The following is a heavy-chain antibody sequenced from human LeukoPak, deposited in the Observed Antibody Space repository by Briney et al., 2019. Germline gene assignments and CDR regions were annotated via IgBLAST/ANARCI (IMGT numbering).Heavy chain of an antibody. V-gene: IGHV4-59*01. D-gene: IGHD3-22*01. CDR3: ASHYYDSSGSPFDY. CDR2: IYYSGST. Sequence: SETLSLTCTVSGGSISSYYWSWIRQPPGKGLEWIGYIYYSGSTNYNPSLKSRVTISVDTSKNQFSLKLSSVTAADTAVYYCASHYYDSSGSPFDYWGQGTLVTVSS. CDR1: GGSISSYY. J-gene: IGHJ4*02.